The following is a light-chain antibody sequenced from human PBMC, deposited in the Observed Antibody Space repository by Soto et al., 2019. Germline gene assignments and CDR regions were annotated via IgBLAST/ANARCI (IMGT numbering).Light chain of an antibody. CDR3: QVWDSSSDPSYV. V-gene: IGLV3-21*04. J-gene: IGLJ1*01. CDR1: NIGSKS. CDR2: YDS. Sequence: SYELTQPPSVSVAPGKTARITCGGNNIGSKSVHWYQQKPGQAPVLVIYYDSDRPSGIPERFSGSNSGNTATLTISRVEAGDKADYYCQVWDSSSDPSYVFGTGTKVTVL.